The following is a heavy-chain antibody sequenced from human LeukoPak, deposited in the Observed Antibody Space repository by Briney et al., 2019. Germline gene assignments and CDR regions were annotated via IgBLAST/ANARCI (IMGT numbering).Heavy chain of an antibody. CDR2: INPNSGGT. J-gene: IGHJ4*02. CDR3: ARDPTPYYYDSSGYLDY. Sequence: ASVKVSCTASGYTFTGYYMHWVRQAPGQGLEWMGWINPNSGGTNYAQKFQGRVTMTRDTSISTAYMELSRLRSDDTAVYYCARDPTPYYYDSSGYLDYWGQGTLVTVSS. D-gene: IGHD3-22*01. CDR1: GYTFTGYY. V-gene: IGHV1-2*02.